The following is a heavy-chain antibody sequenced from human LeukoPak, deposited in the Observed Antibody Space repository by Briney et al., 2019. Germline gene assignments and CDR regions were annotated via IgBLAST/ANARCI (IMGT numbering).Heavy chain of an antibody. J-gene: IGHJ3*02. V-gene: IGHV1-69*05. CDR1: GGTFSSYA. CDR3: ARIWSYYYDSSGQLGLDAFDI. D-gene: IGHD3-22*01. CDR2: IIPIFGTA. Sequence: SVKVSCKASGGTFSSYAISWVRQAPGQGLEWMGGIIPIFGTANYAQKFQGRVTITTDESTSTAYMELSSLRSEDTAVYYCARIWSYYYDSSGQLGLDAFDIWGQGTMVTVSS.